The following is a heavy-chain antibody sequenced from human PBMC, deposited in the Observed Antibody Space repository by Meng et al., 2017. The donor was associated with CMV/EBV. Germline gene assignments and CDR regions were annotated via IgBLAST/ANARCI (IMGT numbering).Heavy chain of an antibody. CDR2: IYYSGST. CDR3: ARLALLSETYYYGSGSYAPPGMDV. Sequence: LRLSCTVSGGSISSGGYYWSWIRQHPGKGLEWIGYIYYSGSTYYNPSLKSRVTISVDTSKNQFSLKLSSVTAADTAVYYCARLALLSETYYYGSGSYAPPGMDVWGQGTTVTVSS. J-gene: IGHJ6*02. D-gene: IGHD3-10*01. V-gene: IGHV4-31*03. CDR1: GGSISSGGYY.